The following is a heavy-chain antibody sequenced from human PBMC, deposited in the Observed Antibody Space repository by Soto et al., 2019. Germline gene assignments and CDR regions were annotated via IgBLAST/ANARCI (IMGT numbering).Heavy chain of an antibody. J-gene: IGHJ5*02. CDR2: INLSGST. CDR1: GGSFSGHF. Sequence: KPSETLSLTCAVYGGSFSGHFWSWIRQPPGKGLEWIGEINLSGSTNYNPSLKSRVTISLDTSKNQFSLKLNSVTAADTAVYFCARGLRGYTFGRWFDPWGQGTLVTVSS. D-gene: IGHD5-18*01. CDR3: ARGLRGYTFGRWFDP. V-gene: IGHV4-34*01.